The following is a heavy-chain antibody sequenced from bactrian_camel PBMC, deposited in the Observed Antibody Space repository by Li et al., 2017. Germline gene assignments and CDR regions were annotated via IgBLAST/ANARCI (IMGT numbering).Heavy chain of an antibody. Sequence: HVQLVESGGDSVQAGGSLRISCTASGFTTRDSYNLDSTWFRKSEGNECEWVAQINSDDSTTYPDSVKGRFITSQDNAKNTLYLQMNSLKTEDTAVYYCATVPGDNWRCPYVFKNWGQGTQVTVS. CDR1: GFTTRDSYNLD. CDR3: ATVPGDNWRCPYVFKN. D-gene: IGHD8*01. J-gene: IGHJ4*01. V-gene: IGHV3S68*01. CDR2: INSDDST.